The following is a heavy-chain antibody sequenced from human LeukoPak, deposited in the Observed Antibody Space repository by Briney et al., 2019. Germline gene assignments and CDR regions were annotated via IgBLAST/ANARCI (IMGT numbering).Heavy chain of an antibody. D-gene: IGHD6-19*01. Sequence: PGGPLRLSCAASGFSFTMYGIHWVRQAPGKELEWVAVISTDGNNEYYANSVKGRFTISRDNSKNTVYLQMTSLRTEDTAVYYCAKDQIGWAPGYVSGPLDQWGQGTLVTVSS. CDR3: AKDQIGWAPGYVSGPLDQ. CDR2: ISTDGNNE. V-gene: IGHV3-30*18. CDR1: GFSFTMYG. J-gene: IGHJ4*02.